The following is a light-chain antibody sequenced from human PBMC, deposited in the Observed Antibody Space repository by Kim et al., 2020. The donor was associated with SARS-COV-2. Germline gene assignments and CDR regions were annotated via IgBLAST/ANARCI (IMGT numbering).Light chain of an antibody. V-gene: IGLV2-8*01. Sequence: GQSVTISCTGTSSDGGGYNYVSWYQQHPGKAPKLMIYEVSKRPSGVPDRFAGSKSGNTASLTVSGLQAEDEADYYCSSYAGSNHLVFGGGTQLTVL. CDR3: SSYAGSNHLV. CDR2: EVS. J-gene: IGLJ3*02. CDR1: SSDGGGYNY.